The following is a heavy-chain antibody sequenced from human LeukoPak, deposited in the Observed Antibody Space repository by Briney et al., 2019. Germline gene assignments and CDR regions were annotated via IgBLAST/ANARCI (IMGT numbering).Heavy chain of an antibody. D-gene: IGHD3-3*01. CDR3: ASTPLRFLQWLPSV. CDR2: IYTSGST. V-gene: IGHV4-61*02. CDR1: GGSISSGSYY. J-gene: IGHJ4*02. Sequence: SETLSLTCTVSGGSISSGSYYWSWIRQPAGKGLEWIGRIYTSGSTYYNPSLKSRVTISIDTSKNQFSLKLTSVTAADMAVYYCASTPLRFLQWLPSVWGQGTLVTVSS.